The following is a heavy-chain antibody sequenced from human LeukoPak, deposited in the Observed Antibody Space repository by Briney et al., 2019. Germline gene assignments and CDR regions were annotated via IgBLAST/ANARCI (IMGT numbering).Heavy chain of an antibody. D-gene: IGHD3-3*01. V-gene: IGHV3-23*01. CDR1: GFTFSRHA. Sequence: PGGSLRLSCAASGFTFSRHAMTWVRQTPGNGLEWVSGITGSGGSTYHADSVKGRFTISRDNSKNTLYLQMNSLRAEDTAVYYCAKDSVDDKYYDFWSGYINWYFDLWGRGTLVTVSS. J-gene: IGHJ2*01. CDR3: AKDSVDDKYYDFWSGYINWYFDL. CDR2: ITGSGGST.